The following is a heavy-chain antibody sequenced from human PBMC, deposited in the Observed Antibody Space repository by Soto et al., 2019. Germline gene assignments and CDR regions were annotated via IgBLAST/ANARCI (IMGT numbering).Heavy chain of an antibody. CDR1: GGSISSYY. CDR3: ARGSGSYYFDY. J-gene: IGHJ4*02. V-gene: IGHV4-59*01. D-gene: IGHD1-26*01. Sequence: QVQLQESGPGLVKPSETLSLTCTVSGGSISSYYWSWIRQPPGKGLEWIGYIYYSGSTNYNPSLKSRVTISVDTSKNQFSLKLSSVTAADTAVYYCARGSGSYYFDYWGQGTLVTVSS. CDR2: IYYSGST.